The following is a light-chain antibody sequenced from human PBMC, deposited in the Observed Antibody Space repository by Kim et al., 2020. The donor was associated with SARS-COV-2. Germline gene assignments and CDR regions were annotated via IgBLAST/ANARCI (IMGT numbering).Light chain of an antibody. CDR1: QSISSW. V-gene: IGKV1-5*01. CDR2: GAS. Sequence: ASVGDRVTITCRASQSISSWLAWYQQKAGKAPKVLITGASSLESGVPSRFSGSGSGTEFTLTISSLQPDDFATYYCQQYYSYSPTFGQGTKVDIK. J-gene: IGKJ1*01. CDR3: QQYYSYSPT.